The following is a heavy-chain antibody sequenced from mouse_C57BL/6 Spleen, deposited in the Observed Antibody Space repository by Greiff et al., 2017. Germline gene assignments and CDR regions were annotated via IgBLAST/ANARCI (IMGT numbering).Heavy chain of an antibody. CDR1: GYTFTSYW. CDR3: ARTYDQAWFAY. CDR2: IHPSDSDT. J-gene: IGHJ3*01. V-gene: IGHV1-74*01. Sequence: VKLQQPGAELVKPGASVKVSCKASGYTFTSYWMHWVKQRPGQGLEWIGRIHPSDSDTNYNQKFKGKATLTVDKSSSTAYMQLSSLTSEDSAVYYCARTYDQAWFAYWGQGTLVTVSA. D-gene: IGHD2-3*01.